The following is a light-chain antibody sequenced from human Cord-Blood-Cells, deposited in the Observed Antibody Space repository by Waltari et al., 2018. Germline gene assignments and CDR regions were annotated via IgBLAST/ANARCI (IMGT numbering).Light chain of an antibody. J-gene: IGKJ2*03. CDR2: AAS. CDR3: QQSYSTPYMYS. CDR1: QSISSY. Sequence: DIQMTQSPSSLSASVGDRVTITCRASQSISSYLNWYQQKPGKAPKLLIYAASSLQSWVPSRFSSSGSGTDFTLTISSLQPEDFATYYCQQSYSTPYMYSFGQGTKLEIK. V-gene: IGKV1-39*01.